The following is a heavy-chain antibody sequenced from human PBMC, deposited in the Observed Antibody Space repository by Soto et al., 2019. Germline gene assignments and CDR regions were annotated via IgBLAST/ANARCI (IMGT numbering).Heavy chain of an antibody. V-gene: IGHV4-59*01. D-gene: IGHD6-6*01. CDR2: IYYSGST. CDR1: GGSISDFY. CDR3: ARVGGLAARTFDY. Sequence: PSETLSLTCTVSGGSISDFYWSWIRQPPGKGLEWIGYIYYSGSTNYNPSLKSRVTISVDTSKNQFSLNLRSMSPADTAVHYCARVGGLAARTFDYWGPGTLVTVSS. J-gene: IGHJ4*02.